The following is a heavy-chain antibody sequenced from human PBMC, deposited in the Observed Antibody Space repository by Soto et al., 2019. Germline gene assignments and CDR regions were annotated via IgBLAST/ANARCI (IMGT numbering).Heavy chain of an antibody. J-gene: IGHJ4*02. V-gene: IGHV3-30*18. CDR1: GFTFSSYG. D-gene: IGHD3-10*01. CDR3: AKDRSLVRGPMPY. CDR2: ISYDGSNK. Sequence: PGGSLRLSCAASGFTFSSYGMHWVRQAPGKGLEWVAVISYDGSNKYYADSVKGRFTISRDNSKNTLYLQMNSLRAEDTDVYYCAKDRSLVRGPMPYWGQGTLVTVSS.